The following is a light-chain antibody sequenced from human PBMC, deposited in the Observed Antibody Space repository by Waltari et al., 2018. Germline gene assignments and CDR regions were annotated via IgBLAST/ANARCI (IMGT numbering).Light chain of an antibody. J-gene: IGKJ1*01. CDR1: QSVGSN. V-gene: IGKV3-15*01. CDR3: QQYTYWPPGT. CDR2: GAS. Sequence: ETVMTQSPATLSVSPGERVSLSCRASQSVGSNLAWYQQRPGQAPRLLIYGASTRDTGIPARFSGSGSGTEFTLTISSLQSEDFAVYYCQQYTYWPPGTFGQGTKVEIK.